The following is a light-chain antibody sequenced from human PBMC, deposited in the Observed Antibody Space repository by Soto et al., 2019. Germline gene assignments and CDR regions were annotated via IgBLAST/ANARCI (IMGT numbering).Light chain of an antibody. CDR2: EVS. CDR1: SSDVGGYDY. CDR3: SSYAGSSNFVV. V-gene: IGLV2-8*01. Sequence: QSALTQPPSASGSPGQSVTMSCSGTSSDVGGYDYVSWYQQHPGKAPKLMIYEVSKRPSGVPDRCFGSKSGNTASLTVSGLQAEDEADYYCSSYAGSSNFVVFGGGTKLTVL. J-gene: IGLJ2*01.